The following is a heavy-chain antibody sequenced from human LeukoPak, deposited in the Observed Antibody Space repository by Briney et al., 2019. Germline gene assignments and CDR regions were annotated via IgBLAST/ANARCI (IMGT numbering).Heavy chain of an antibody. CDR1: GGSFSGYY. V-gene: IGHV4-34*01. D-gene: IGHD3-22*01. Sequence: MASETLSLTCAVYGGSFSGYYWSWIRQPPGKGLEWIGEINHSGSTNYNPSLKSRVTISVDTSKNQFSLKLSSVTAADTAVYYCARGSTYYDSSVDYWGQGTLVTVSS. J-gene: IGHJ4*02. CDR3: ARGSTYYDSSVDY. CDR2: INHSGST.